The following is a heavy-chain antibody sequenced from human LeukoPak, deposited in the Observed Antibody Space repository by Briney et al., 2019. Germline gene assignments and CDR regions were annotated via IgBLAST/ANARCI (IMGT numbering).Heavy chain of an antibody. CDR3: ARGMATIHLDY. Sequence: PSETLSLTCTVSGGSISSGGYYWSWIRQPPGKGLEWIGYIYYSGSTYYNPSLKSRVTISVDTSKNQFSLKLSSVTAADTAVYYCARGMATIHLDYWGQGTLVTVSS. V-gene: IGHV4-31*03. J-gene: IGHJ4*02. CDR1: GGSISSGGYY. D-gene: IGHD5-24*01. CDR2: IYYSGST.